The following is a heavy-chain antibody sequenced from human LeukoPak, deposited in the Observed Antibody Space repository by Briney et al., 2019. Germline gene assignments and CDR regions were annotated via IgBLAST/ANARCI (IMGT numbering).Heavy chain of an antibody. J-gene: IGHJ2*01. CDR3: ARGGIAAAGTEGYFDL. CDR2: IYHSGIS. V-gene: IGHV4-4*02. D-gene: IGHD6-13*01. CDR1: GASMSSGNW. Sequence: SGTLSLTCAVSGASMSSGNWWSWVRQPPGKGLEWIGEIYHSGISNYNPSLKSRVTLSVDKSKNQVSLRLNSVTAADSAVYFCARGGIAAAGTEGYFDLWGRGTLVTVSS.